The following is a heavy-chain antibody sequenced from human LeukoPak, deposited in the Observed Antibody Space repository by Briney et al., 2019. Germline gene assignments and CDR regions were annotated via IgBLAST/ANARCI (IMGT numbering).Heavy chain of an antibody. V-gene: IGHV3-49*03. D-gene: IGHD6-13*01. CDR2: IRSKAYGGTT. CDR3: TRFVAAAGTPWFDP. CDR1: GFTFGDYA. Sequence: PGRSLRLSCTASGFTFGDYAMSWFRQAPGKGLEWVGFIRSKAYGGTTEYAASVKGRFTISRDDSKSIAYLQMNSLKTEDTAVYYCTRFVAAAGTPWFDPWGQGTLVTVSS. J-gene: IGHJ5*02.